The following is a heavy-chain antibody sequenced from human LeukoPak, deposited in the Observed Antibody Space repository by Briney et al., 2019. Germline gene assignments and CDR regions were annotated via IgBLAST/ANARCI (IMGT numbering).Heavy chain of an antibody. CDR1: GFTFSNYW. J-gene: IGHJ4*02. D-gene: IGHD3-10*01. CDR3: ATYTQKFGAPGTDY. V-gene: IGHV3-7*01. Sequence: GGSLRLSCTVSGFTFSNYWMRWVRQAPGKGLEWVASIDKNGREKRYVDSVEGRFTISRDNAKNSVYLQMTSLGAEDTAVYYCATYTQKFGAPGTDYWGQGTLVTVSS. CDR2: IDKNGREK.